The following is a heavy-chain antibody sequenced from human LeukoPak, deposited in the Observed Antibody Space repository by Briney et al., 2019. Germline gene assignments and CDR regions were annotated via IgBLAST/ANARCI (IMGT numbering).Heavy chain of an antibody. CDR1: GFPLSSHW. CDR3: TRDFSYGYFDY. V-gene: IGHV3-74*01. J-gene: IGHJ4*02. Sequence: GGSLRLSCAASGFPLSSHWLHWVRQAPGQGLEWVSRIQPGGSTRNYADSVKGRFTVSRDDAKNTLFLQMNSLRAEDTAVYFCTRDFSYGYFDYWGQGALVIVSS. D-gene: IGHD5-18*01. CDR2: IQPGGSTR.